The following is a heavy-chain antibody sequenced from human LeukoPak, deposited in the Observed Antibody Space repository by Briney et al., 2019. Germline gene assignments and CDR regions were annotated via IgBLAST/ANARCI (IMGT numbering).Heavy chain of an antibody. D-gene: IGHD3-10*01. CDR3: AKDRDGSGDY. CDR2: ISGSGDNT. J-gene: IGHJ4*02. V-gene: IGHV3-23*01. CDR1: GFTFSGFA. Sequence: PGGSLRLSCAASGFTFSGFAMSWVRRTPGKGLEWVSGISGSGDNTLYADSVKGRFTISRDNSKNTLYLEMNSLRAEDTAVYYCAKDRDGSGDYWGQGTLVTVSS.